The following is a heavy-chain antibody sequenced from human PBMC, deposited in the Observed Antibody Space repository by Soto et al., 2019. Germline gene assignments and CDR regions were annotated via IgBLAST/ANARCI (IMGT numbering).Heavy chain of an antibody. CDR2: IFNSGTT. CDR1: GGSVISGSYY. V-gene: IGHV4-61*01. Sequence: PSETLSLTCTVSGGSVISGSYYWTWIRQPPGKGLEWIGYIFNSGTTNYNPSLKSRVTMSVDTSKNQFSLRLISVTRADTAVYHCARDSGWAYSLDYWGQGALVTVSS. CDR3: ARDSGWAYSLDY. J-gene: IGHJ4*02. D-gene: IGHD6-19*01.